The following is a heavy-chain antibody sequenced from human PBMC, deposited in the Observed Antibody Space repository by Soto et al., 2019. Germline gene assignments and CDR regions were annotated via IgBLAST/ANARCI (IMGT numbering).Heavy chain of an antibody. CDR3: TKLRGDPV. D-gene: IGHD4-17*01. V-gene: IGHV3-23*01. J-gene: IGHJ6*04. Sequence: EVQVLESGGDLVQPGGSLRLSCAASGITFSNYAMNWVRQAPGKGPEWVSGISAGRSTYYADSVKGRFTISRDNSKSTLFLQMDSLRAEDSALYYCTKLRGDPVWGKGTTLTVSS. CDR2: ISAGRST. CDR1: GITFSNYA.